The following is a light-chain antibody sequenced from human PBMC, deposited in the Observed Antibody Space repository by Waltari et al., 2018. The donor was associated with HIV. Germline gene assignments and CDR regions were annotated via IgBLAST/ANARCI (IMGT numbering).Light chain of an antibody. J-gene: IGLJ2*01. CDR1: YLGDKY. CDR2: QDD. CDR3: QAWDSSTVL. Sequence: SHELTQPPSVSVSPGQTASITRSGDYLGDKYASWYQQKPGQSPVLVIYQDDKRPSGIPERFSGSNSGNTATLTITGTQAMDEADYYCQAWDSSTVLFGGGTKLTVL. V-gene: IGLV3-1*01.